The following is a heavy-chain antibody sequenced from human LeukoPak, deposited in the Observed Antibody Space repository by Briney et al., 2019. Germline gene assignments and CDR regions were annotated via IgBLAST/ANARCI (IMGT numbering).Heavy chain of an antibody. D-gene: IGHD3-22*01. V-gene: IGHV1-18*01. CDR2: ISAYNGNT. CDR3: ARDLKSYYDSSGYYHAFDI. CDR1: GYTFTRYG. J-gene: IGHJ3*02. Sequence: ASVKVSCKASGYTFTRYGISWVRQAPGQGLEWMGWISAYNGNTNYAQKLQGRVTMTTDTSTSTAYMELRSLRSDDTAVYYCARDLKSYYDSSGYYHAFDIWGQGTMVTVSS.